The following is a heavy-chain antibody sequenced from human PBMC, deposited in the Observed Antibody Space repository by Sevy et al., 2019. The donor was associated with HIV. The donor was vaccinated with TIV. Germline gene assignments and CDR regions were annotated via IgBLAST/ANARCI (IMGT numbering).Heavy chain of an antibody. CDR1: GFTFDDYA. J-gene: IGHJ6*02. CDR2: ISWNSGSI. V-gene: IGHV3-9*01. CDR3: AKDLDYYYGMDV. Sequence: GGSLRLSCAASGFTFDDYAMHWVRQAPGKGLEWVSGISWNSGSIGYADSVKGRFTISRDNAKNSLYLQMNSLRAEDTALSYCAKDLDYYYGMDVWGQGTTVTVSS.